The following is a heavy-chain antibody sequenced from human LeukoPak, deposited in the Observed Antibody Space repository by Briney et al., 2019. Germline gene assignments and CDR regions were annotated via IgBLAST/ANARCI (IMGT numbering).Heavy chain of an antibody. J-gene: IGHJ4*02. CDR3: ARGNFGSGTSPLDY. CDR1: GFTFSSYW. Sequence: GGSLRLSCAASGFTFSSYWMSWVRQAPGKGLVWVSRINSDGSRTTYADSVKGRFTISRDNAKNTLYLQMNSLRAEDTAMYYCARGNFGSGTSPLDYWGQGTLGTVSS. V-gene: IGHV3-74*01. D-gene: IGHD3-10*01. CDR2: INSDGSRT.